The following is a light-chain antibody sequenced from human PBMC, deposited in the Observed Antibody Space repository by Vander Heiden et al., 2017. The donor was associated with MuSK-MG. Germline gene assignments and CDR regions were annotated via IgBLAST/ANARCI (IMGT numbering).Light chain of an antibody. CDR2: WAS. J-gene: IGKJ1*01. CDR3: QQYYSTRPT. CDR1: QSVLYSSNNKNY. V-gene: IGKV4-1*01. Sequence: DIVMTQSPDSLAVSLGERATINCKSSQSVLYSSNNKNYLAWYQHKPGQPPKLLIYWASTRESGVPDRFSGSGSGTDFTLTISSLQAEDVAVYYCQQYYSTRPTFGQGTKVEIK.